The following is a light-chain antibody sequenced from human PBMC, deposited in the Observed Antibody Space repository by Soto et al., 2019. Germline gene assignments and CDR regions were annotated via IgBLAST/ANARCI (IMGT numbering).Light chain of an antibody. V-gene: IGKV1-12*01. Sequence: IQMPQSTLSVSAAVGDRVTITCRASQDINSWLAWYQQKPGLAPKLLIYTASSLQGGVPSRFSGSRSGTDFTLIISSLQPEDIATYYCQQYDNLPLTFGGGTKVDI. J-gene: IGKJ4*01. CDR2: TAS. CDR1: QDINSW. CDR3: QQYDNLPLT.